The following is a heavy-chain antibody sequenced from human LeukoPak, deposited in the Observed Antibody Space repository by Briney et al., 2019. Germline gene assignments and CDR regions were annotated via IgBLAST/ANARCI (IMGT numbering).Heavy chain of an antibody. Sequence: SETLSLTCSVSDGSINSDTYYWGWLRQPPGKGLEWIASIYSGGNTFYNPSLKSRVTISIYTSKKQFSLKLTSVTAADTAVYYCARDQRSLFDVWGQGSLVTVSS. CDR3: ARDQRSLFDV. CDR1: DGSINSDTYY. D-gene: IGHD1-26*01. J-gene: IGHJ4*02. CDR2: IYSGGNT. V-gene: IGHV4-39*07.